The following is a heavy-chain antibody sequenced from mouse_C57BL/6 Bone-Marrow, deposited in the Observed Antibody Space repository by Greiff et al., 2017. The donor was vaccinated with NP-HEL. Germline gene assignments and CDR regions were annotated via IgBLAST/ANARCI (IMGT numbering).Heavy chain of an antibody. CDR2: IDPSDSET. J-gene: IGHJ3*01. D-gene: IGHD3-2*02. V-gene: IGHV1-52*01. CDR3: ARRRAGYGFAY. CDR1: GYTFTSYW. Sequence: QVQLKQPGAELVRPGSSVKLSCKASGYTFTSYWMHWVKQRPIQGLEWIGNIDPSDSETHYNQKFKDKATLTVDKSSSTAYMQLSSLTSEDSAVYYCARRRAGYGFAYWGQGTLVTVSA.